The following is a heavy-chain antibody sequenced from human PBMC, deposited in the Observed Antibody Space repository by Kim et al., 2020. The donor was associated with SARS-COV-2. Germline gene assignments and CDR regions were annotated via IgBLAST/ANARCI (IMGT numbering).Heavy chain of an antibody. Sequence: SVKVSCKASGGTFSSYAISWVRQAPGQGLEWMGGIIPIFGTANYAQKFQGRVTITADESTSTAYMEVSSLRSEDTAVYYCARTGTFGDYGAYVEDWGQGTRVTVSS. CDR1: GGTFSSYA. D-gene: IGHD4-17*01. J-gene: IGHJ4*02. V-gene: IGHV1-69*13. CDR3: ARTGTFGDYGAYVED. CDR2: IIPIFGTA.